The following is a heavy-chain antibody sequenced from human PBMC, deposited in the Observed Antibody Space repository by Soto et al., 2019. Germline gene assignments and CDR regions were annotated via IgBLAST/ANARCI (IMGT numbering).Heavy chain of an antibody. V-gene: IGHV3-53*01. J-gene: IGHJ4*02. Sequence: GGSLRLSCATSGFSISDKFMSWVRQAPGKGLEWISVISSGGDPSYADSVKGRFTISRDITKNTLFLQVTSLRADDTAVYFCARDSGYSSAYWEHYFDYWGQGTLVTVSS. CDR3: ARDSGYSSAYWEHYFDY. CDR1: GFSISDKF. CDR2: ISSGGDP. D-gene: IGHD3-16*01.